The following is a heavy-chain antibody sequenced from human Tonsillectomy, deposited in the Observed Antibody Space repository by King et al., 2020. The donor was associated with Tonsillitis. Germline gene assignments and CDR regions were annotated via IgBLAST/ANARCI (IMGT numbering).Heavy chain of an antibody. V-gene: IGHV1-18*01. CDR2: ISAFNGNT. D-gene: IGHD3-10*01. Sequence: HVQLVESGAEVKKPGASVKVSCKASGYTFTSYGISWVRQAPGQGLEWMGWISAFNGNTNYAQKLQGRVTMTTDTSTSTAYMELRSLRSDDTAVYYCARDEGPRGGPYYGSGGPVFVFDYWGQGTLVTVSS. CDR1: GYTFTSYG. CDR3: ARDEGPRGGPYYGSGGPVFVFDY. J-gene: IGHJ4*02.